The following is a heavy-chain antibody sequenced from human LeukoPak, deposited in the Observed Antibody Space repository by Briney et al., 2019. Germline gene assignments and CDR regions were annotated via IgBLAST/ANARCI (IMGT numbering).Heavy chain of an antibody. D-gene: IGHD2-2*01. CDR3: AKPSLGYCSSTSCYPGY. Sequence: GGSLRLSCAASGFTFSDYYMSWIRQAPGKGLEWVSYISSSSSYTNYADSVKGRFTMSRDNAKNSLYLQMNSLRAEDTAVYYCAKPSLGYCSSTSCYPGYWGQGTLVTVSS. V-gene: IGHV3-11*03. J-gene: IGHJ4*02. CDR1: GFTFSDYY. CDR2: ISSSSSYT.